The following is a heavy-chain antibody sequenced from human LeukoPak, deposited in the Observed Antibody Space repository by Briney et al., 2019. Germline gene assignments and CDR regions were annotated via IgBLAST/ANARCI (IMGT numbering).Heavy chain of an antibody. D-gene: IGHD6-19*01. CDR3: AREIAVAGTWYFDL. CDR2: ISTAGET. J-gene: IGHJ2*01. Sequence: GGSLRLSCPASGFTFSSYDVHWVRQATGRGLEWVSGISTAGETNYPGSVKGRFTISRENAKNSVYLQMNSLRAGDTAVYCAREIAVAGTWYFDLWGRGTLVTVSS. V-gene: IGHV3-13*01. CDR1: GFTFSSYD.